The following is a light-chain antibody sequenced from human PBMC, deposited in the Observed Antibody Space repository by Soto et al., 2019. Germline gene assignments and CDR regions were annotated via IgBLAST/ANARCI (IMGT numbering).Light chain of an antibody. CDR1: QSVSSSY. J-gene: IGKJ1*01. CDR2: GAS. Sequence: EIVMTQSPGTLSLAPGERATLSCRASQSVSSSYLAWYQQKRGQATRLLSYGASSRATGIPDRFRGSGTGTDFTLTVSRREPEDFPLYYCQQSGISLTFDQET. V-gene: IGKV3-20*01. CDR3: QQSGISLT.